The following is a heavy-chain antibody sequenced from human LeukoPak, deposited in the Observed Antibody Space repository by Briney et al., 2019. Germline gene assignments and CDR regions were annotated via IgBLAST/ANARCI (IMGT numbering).Heavy chain of an antibody. D-gene: IGHD2-8*01. CDR2: IYYSGST. V-gene: IGHV4-59*08. Sequence: XWSRQPXXXXLEWXGYIYYSGSTNYNPSLKSRVTISVDTSKNQFSLKLSSVSAADRAVYYCARLYASAWFPPDAFDIWGQGTMVTVSS. J-gene: IGHJ3*02. CDR3: ARLYASAWFPPDAFDI.